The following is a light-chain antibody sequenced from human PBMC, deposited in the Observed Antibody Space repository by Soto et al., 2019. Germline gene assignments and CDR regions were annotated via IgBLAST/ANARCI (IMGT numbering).Light chain of an antibody. CDR1: QYIHNY. J-gene: IGKJ1*01. V-gene: IGKV1-5*03. CDR3: QLSNNHPWT. Sequence: DIQMTQSPSTLSASVGDRVTITCRASQYIHNYLAWYQQKPGEAPKLLIYEAANLESGVPSRFSGSGTGTEFTLTISSLQSDDFVTYYSQLSNNHPWTFGQGTRVEI. CDR2: EAA.